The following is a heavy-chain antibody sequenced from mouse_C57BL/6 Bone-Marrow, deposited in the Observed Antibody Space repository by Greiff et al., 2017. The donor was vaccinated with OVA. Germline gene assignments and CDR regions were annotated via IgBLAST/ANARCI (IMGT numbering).Heavy chain of an antibody. V-gene: IGHV2-2*01. CDR3: ARNNYYGSSHPMDY. Sequence: VQLQQSGPGLVQPSQSLSITCTVSGFSLTSYGVHWVRQSPGKGLEWLGVIWSGGSTDYNAAFISRLSISKDNSNSQVFFKMNSLQADDTAIYFCARNNYYGSSHPMDYWGQGTSVTVSS. CDR2: IWSGGST. D-gene: IGHD1-1*01. J-gene: IGHJ4*01. CDR1: GFSLTSYG.